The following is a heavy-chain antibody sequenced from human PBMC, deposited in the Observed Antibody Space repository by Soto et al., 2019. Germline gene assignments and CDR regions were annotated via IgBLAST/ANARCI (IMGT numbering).Heavy chain of an antibody. CDR1: GYTFTNYY. Sequence: ASVKVSCKASGYTFTNYYIHWVRQAPGQGLEWMGVINPSGGSTSYAQRFRGRVTMTRDTSTSTVYMDLSGLRSEDTAVYYCAREDSISMRDYYFTYWGQGSMVTVSS. CDR3: AREDSISMRDYYFTY. J-gene: IGHJ4*02. D-gene: IGHD3-22*01. V-gene: IGHV1-46*01. CDR2: INPSGGST.